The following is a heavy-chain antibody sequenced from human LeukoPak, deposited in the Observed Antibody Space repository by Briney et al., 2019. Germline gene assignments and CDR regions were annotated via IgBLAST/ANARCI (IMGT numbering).Heavy chain of an antibody. CDR2: INPNSGGT. Sequence: GASVKVSCKASGYTFTGYYMHWVRQAPGQGLEWMGWINPNSGGTNYAQKFQGRVTMTRDTSISTAYMELSRLRSDDTAVYYCARDNSAMAGTCWFDPWGQGTLVTVSS. D-gene: IGHD6-19*01. V-gene: IGHV1-2*02. CDR3: ARDNSAMAGTCWFDP. CDR1: GYTFTGYY. J-gene: IGHJ5*02.